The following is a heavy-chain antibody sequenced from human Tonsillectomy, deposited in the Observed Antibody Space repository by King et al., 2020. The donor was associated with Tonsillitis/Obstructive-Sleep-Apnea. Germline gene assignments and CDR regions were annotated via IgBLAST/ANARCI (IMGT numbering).Heavy chain of an antibody. CDR2: IHYSGST. J-gene: IGHJ6*02. CDR1: GGSISSYY. CDR3: ARDPRGYDSSGYYYYYGMDV. D-gene: IGHD3-22*01. Sequence: VQLQESGPGLVKPSEPLSLTCTVSGGSISSYYWSWIRQPPGKGLEWIGYIHYSGSTNYNPSLKSRVTISVDTSKSQFSLKLSSVTAADTAVYYCARDPRGYDSSGYYYYYGMDVWGQGTTVTVSS. V-gene: IGHV4-59*01.